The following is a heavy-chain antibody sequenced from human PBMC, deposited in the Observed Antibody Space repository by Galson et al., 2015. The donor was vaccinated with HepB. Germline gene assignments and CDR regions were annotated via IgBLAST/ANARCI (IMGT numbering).Heavy chain of an antibody. CDR2: IDPRAGI. V-gene: IGHV3-66*01. CDR3: ARDRDYFDL. J-gene: IGHJ2*01. CDR1: GFFLSNYC. D-gene: IGHD4/OR15-4a*01. Sequence: SLRLSCAASGFFLSNYCMNWVRRAPGKGLEWVSFIDPRAGIEYVDSVKGRFTISRDSSKNMLYLQINSLRAEDTAVYYCARDRDYFDLWGRGTLVTVSS.